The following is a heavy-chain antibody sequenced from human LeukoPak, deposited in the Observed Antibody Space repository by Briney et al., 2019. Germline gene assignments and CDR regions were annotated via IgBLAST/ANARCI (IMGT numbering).Heavy chain of an antibody. CDR2: ISATGDST. Sequence: GGSLRLSCAASGFTFSIYAMGWVRQAPGEGLEWVSTISATGDSTYYADSVKGRLTIPRDNSKSTLYLQMNSLRAEDTAVYYCARAWGSADYWGQGTLVTVSS. J-gene: IGHJ4*02. D-gene: IGHD7-27*01. CDR3: ARAWGSADY. V-gene: IGHV3-23*01. CDR1: GFTFSIYA.